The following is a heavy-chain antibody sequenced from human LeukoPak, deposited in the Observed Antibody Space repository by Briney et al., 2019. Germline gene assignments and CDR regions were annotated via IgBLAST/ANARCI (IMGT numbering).Heavy chain of an antibody. CDR2: TNSGGTST. J-gene: IGHJ4*02. V-gene: IGHV3-23*03. Sequence: GGSLRLSCATSGFPFSVFSMSWARQAPGKGLEWISITNSGGTSTYYAESVKGRFTISRDNSKNTLYLQMSSLRVQDTAVYYCAKQSYARSLGEGGPGTLVSVSS. CDR1: GFPFSVFS. D-gene: IGHD2-8*01. CDR3: AKQSYARSLGE.